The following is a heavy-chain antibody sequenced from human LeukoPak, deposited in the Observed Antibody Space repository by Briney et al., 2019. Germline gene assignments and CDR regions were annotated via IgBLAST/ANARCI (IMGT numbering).Heavy chain of an antibody. Sequence: GGSLRLSCVGSGFNVTTNNMYWVRQAPGKGLECVSAFHAGGGPDYADSVRDRFTISRDNSKNTLYLQMNSLRAEDTAVYYCARTSMIVVGAFDYWGQGTLVTVSS. CDR2: FHAGGGP. J-gene: IGHJ4*02. CDR3: ARTSMIVVGAFDY. CDR1: GFNVTTNN. D-gene: IGHD3-22*01. V-gene: IGHV3-66*01.